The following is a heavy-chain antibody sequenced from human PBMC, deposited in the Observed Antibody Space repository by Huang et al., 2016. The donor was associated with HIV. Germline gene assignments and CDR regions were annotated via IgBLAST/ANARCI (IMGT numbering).Heavy chain of an antibody. Sequence: QGRLQQWGAGMLKPSETLSLTCAVYGGSFSRYYWTWVRQPPGRGLEWIGEISQSGTTNDNTTLESGVTISGDTSKNQFSLRLTSVTAADTATYFCARAPAGNDYSLYNYYGLDIWGQGTTVTVSS. D-gene: IGHD2-15*01. CDR1: GGSFSRYY. J-gene: IGHJ6*02. CDR3: ARAPAGNDYSLYNYYGLDI. V-gene: IGHV4-34*01. CDR2: ISQSGTT.